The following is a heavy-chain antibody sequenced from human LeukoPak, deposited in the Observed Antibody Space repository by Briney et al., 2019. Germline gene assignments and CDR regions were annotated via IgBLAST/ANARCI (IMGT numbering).Heavy chain of an antibody. V-gene: IGHV3-7*01. D-gene: IGHD1/OR15-1a*01. J-gene: IGHJ4*02. CDR2: IKPDGSEK. Sequence: PGGSLRVPCAASGFTFRSYWMSWVRQAPGKGVEWVANIKPDGSEKYYEDSMKGRFTISRDNAKNSLYLQMNSLRAEDTAVYYCATSEHFGSPHWGQGTLVTVSS. CDR1: GFTFRSYW. CDR3: ATSEHFGSPH.